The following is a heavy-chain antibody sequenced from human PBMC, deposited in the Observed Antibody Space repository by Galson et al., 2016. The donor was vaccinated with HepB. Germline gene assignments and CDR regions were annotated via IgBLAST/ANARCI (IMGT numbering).Heavy chain of an antibody. CDR3: AHEPRTGWYGGGYFDY. CDR2: IYWNDEK. Sequence: ALVKPTQTLTLTCTFSGFSLSTNGVGAGWIRQPPGKALEWLALIYWNDEKRYSPSLKSRLTITKDTSKNQVVLTMTNMDPVDTSTYYCAHEPRTGWYGGGYFDYWGQGTLVTVSS. V-gene: IGHV2-5*01. CDR1: GFSLSTNGVG. D-gene: IGHD6-19*01. J-gene: IGHJ4*02.